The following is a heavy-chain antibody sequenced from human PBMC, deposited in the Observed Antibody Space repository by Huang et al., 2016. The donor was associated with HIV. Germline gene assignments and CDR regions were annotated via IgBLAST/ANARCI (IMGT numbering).Heavy chain of an antibody. CDR1: GGTFGSYD. CDR2: IIPNFEKV. D-gene: IGHD6-13*01. Sequence: QVQLVQSGAEVKKPVSSVKVSCKASGGTFGSYDISWVRQAPGQGLEWMGGIIPNFEKVNDAQKFQGRVRITADASTSTAYMELTSLGSEETAVYYCARDLTGTRAAAAGIRGDAFDVWGQGTLVTVSS. CDR3: ARDLTGTRAAAAGIRGDAFDV. V-gene: IGHV1-69*13. J-gene: IGHJ3*01.